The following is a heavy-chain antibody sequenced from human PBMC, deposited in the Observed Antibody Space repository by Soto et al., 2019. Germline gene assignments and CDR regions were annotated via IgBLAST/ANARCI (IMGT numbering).Heavy chain of an antibody. CDR3: AGVDVLRFLQWLI. D-gene: IGHD3-3*01. J-gene: IGHJ4*02. CDR1: GYTFTNYC. V-gene: IGHV1-18*04. CDR2: ISAYNGNT. Sequence: ASVKVSCKASGYTFTNYCISWVRKAPGQGLEWMGWISAYNGNTNYAQNLQGRVTMTTDTSTSTAYMELRSLRSYDTAVYYCAGVDVLRFLQWLIWDQGTLFPVSS.